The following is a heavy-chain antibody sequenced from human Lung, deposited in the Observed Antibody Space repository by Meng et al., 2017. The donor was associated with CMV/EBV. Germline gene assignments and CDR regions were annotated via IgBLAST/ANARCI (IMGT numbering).Heavy chain of an antibody. V-gene: IGHV3-21*01. J-gene: IGHJ6*02. D-gene: IGHD6-6*01. CDR3: ARDSSSSYYYYGMDV. CDR1: GFTFSSYS. CDR2: ISSSSSYI. Sequence: GGSXRLXXAASGFTFSSYSTNCVRQAPGKGLEWVSSISSSSSYIYYADSVKGRFTISRDNAKNSLYLQMNSLRAEDTAVYYCARDSSSSYYYYGMDVWGQGTTVXVSS.